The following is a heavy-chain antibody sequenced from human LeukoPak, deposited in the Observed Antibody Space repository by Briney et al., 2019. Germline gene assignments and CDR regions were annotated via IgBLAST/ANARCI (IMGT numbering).Heavy chain of an antibody. CDR2: ISGGGGST. J-gene: IGHJ4*02. V-gene: IGHV3-23*01. Sequence: PGGSLRLSCAASGFTFTSYSMNWVRQAPGKGLEWVSTISGGGGSTYYADSAKGRFTISRDNSKNTLYLQVNSLRAEDTAVYYCAQGGKWDVTPFDSWGQGTLLSVSS. CDR1: GFTFTSYS. CDR3: AQGGKWDVTPFDS. D-gene: IGHD1-26*01.